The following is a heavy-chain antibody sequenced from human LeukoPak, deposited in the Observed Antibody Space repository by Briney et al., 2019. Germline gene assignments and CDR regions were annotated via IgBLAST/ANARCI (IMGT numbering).Heavy chain of an antibody. V-gene: IGHV3-30*04. D-gene: IGHD3-10*01. CDR2: ISYDGSNT. J-gene: IGHJ4*02. Sequence: PGGSLRLSCAASGFTFSVYAMYWVRQAPGQGLEWVAGISYDGSNTYYGDSVKGRFTISRDNSKNTLYMQMGSLRAEDTALYYCAIDRYYYYGSGSYYLGTSDSWGQGTLVTVSS. CDR3: AIDRYYYYGSGSYYLGTSDS. CDR1: GFTFSVYA.